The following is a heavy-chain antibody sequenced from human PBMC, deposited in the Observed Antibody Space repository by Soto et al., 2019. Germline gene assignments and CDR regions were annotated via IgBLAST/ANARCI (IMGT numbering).Heavy chain of an antibody. V-gene: IGHV3-23*01. D-gene: IGHD3-9*01. CDR1: GFTFSSYA. Sequence: EVQLLESGGGLVQPGGSLRLSCAASGFTFSSYAMSWVRQAPGKGLEWVSAISGSGGSTYYADSVKGRFTFSRDNSKNTLYLQMNSLRAEDTAVYYCAKNVWGITIFGGMDVWGQGTTVTVSS. CDR2: ISGSGGST. J-gene: IGHJ6*02. CDR3: AKNVWGITIFGGMDV.